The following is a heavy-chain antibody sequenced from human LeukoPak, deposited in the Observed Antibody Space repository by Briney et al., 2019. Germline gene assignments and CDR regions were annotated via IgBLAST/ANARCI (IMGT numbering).Heavy chain of an antibody. CDR1: GFSVSNNY. Sequence: GGSLRLSCLASGFSVSNNYMNWVRQAPGKGLEWVSILFSDGTKHYADSVKGRFTISRDDAQNTLYLQMSSLRAEDTAVYYCAKSTQPGGAWPYFDSWGQGSLVTVSS. D-gene: IGHD4-17*01. CDR2: LFSDGTK. CDR3: AKSTQPGGAWPYFDS. V-gene: IGHV3-53*01. J-gene: IGHJ4*02.